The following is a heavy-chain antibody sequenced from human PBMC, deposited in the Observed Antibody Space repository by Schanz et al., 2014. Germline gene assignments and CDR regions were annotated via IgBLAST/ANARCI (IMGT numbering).Heavy chain of an antibody. CDR1: GFSVSTNY. V-gene: IGHV3-53*01. CDR2: LYINAGST. J-gene: IGHJ3*01. Sequence: EVQLVESGGGLIQPGGSPRLSCAVSGFSVSTNYMSWARQAPGKGLEWISSLYINAGSTRYADSVKGRFFISRDSSKNTLFLQMNSLRADDTAIYFCARDEGRDGYNLAFDVWGQGTLVTVSS. CDR3: ARDEGRDGYNLAFDV. D-gene: IGHD2-21*01.